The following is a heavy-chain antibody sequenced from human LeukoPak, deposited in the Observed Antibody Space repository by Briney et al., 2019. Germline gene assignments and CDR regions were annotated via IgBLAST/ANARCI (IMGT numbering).Heavy chain of an antibody. CDR1: GGSISGYY. J-gene: IGHJ4*02. V-gene: IGHV4-59*01. CDR3: ARLGLMARPGSGYYYAFDY. D-gene: IGHD3-22*01. CDR2: IYDSGTT. Sequence: PSETLSLTCTVSGGSISGYYWSWIRRPPGKGLEWIAYIYDSGTTDYNPSLKSRVTISRDTSKNQFSLKLNSVTAADTAVYYCARLGLMARPGSGYYYAFDYWGQGTLVTVSS.